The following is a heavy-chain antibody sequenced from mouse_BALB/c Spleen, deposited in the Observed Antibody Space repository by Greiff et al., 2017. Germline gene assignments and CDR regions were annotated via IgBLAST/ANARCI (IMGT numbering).Heavy chain of an antibody. V-gene: IGHV2-6-7*01. CDR2: IWGDGST. CDR3: ARKVRRGEAMDY. J-gene: IGHJ4*01. Sequence: QVQLQQSGPGLVAPSQSLSITCTVSGFSLTGYGVNWVRQPPGKGLEWLGMIWGDGSTDYNAAFISRLSISKDNSKSQVFFKMNSLQANDTAIYYCARKVRRGEAMDYWGQGTSVTVSS. D-gene: IGHD2-14*01. CDR1: GFSLTGYG.